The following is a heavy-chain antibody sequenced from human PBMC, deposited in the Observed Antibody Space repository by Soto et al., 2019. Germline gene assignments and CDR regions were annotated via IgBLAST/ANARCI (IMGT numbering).Heavy chain of an antibody. Sequence: GASVKVSCKASGYTFTGYYMHWVRQAPGQGLEWMGWINPNSGGTNYAQKFQGWVTMTRDTSISTAYMELSRLRSDDTAVYYCARSPYSSSSDFDYWGQGTLVTISS. CDR3: ARSPYSSSSDFDY. J-gene: IGHJ4*02. D-gene: IGHD6-6*01. V-gene: IGHV1-2*04. CDR1: GYTFTGYY. CDR2: INPNSGGT.